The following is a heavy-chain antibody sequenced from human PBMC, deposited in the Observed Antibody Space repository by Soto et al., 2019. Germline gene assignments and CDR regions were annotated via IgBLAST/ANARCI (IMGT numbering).Heavy chain of an antibody. J-gene: IGHJ4*02. V-gene: IGHV1-24*01. CDR3: ATLAHQYGDYVGVGY. Sequence: VASVKVSCKVSGYTLTELSMHWVRQAPGKGLEWMGGFDPEDGETTYAQKFQGRVTMTEDTSTDTAYMELSSLRSEDTAVYYCATLAHQYGDYVGVGYWGQGTMVTVSS. CDR1: GYTLTELS. D-gene: IGHD4-17*01. CDR2: FDPEDGET.